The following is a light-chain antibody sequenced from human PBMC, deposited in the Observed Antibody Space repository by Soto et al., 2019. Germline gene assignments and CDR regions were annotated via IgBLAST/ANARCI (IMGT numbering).Light chain of an antibody. CDR1: QGISSA. J-gene: IGKJ5*01. CDR3: QQFNSYSIT. CDR2: DAS. V-gene: IGKV1-13*02. Sequence: AIQLTQSPSSLSASVGDRVTITCRASQGISSALAWYQQKPGKAPKLLIYDASSLESGVPSRFSGSGSGPDFTHTISSLQPEDFATYYCQQFNSYSITFGHGTRLEIK.